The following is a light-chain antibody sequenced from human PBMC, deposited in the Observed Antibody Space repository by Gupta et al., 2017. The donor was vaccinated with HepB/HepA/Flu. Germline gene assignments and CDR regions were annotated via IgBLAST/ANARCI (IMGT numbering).Light chain of an antibody. CDR3: QQYNSYPYT. Sequence: DIQMTQSPSTLSASVGDRVTITCRASQSVSSWLAWYQQKAGKAPKVLIYKASSLESGVPSRFSGSRSGTEFTLTISSLQPDDFATYYCQQYNSYPYTFGQGTKLEIK. J-gene: IGKJ2*01. V-gene: IGKV1-5*03. CDR1: QSVSSW. CDR2: KAS.